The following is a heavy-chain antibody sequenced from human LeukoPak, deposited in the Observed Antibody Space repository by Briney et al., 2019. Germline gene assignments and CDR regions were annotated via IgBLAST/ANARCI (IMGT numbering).Heavy chain of an antibody. CDR1: GFTFSSYW. J-gene: IGHJ4*02. CDR2: IKQDGSEK. D-gene: IGHD3-16*01. V-gene: IGHV3-7*01. CDR3: ARDWGSGSGTIFDY. Sequence: GGSLRLSCAASGFTFSSYWMTWVRQAPGKGLEWVANIKQDGSEKYYVDSVKGRFTISRDNAKNSLYLQMNSLRAEDTAVYYCARDWGSGSGTIFDYWGQGTQDTVSS.